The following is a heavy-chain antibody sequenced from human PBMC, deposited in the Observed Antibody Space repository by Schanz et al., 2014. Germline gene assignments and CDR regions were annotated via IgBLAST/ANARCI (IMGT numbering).Heavy chain of an antibody. CDR2: ISGSGNTI. V-gene: IGHV3-48*01. J-gene: IGHJ6*02. CDR3: ARDRQQLVGRIGYYYGMDV. Sequence: EVQLVESGGNLVQPGGSLRLSCVASGFTFSSHSMNWVRQAPGQGLEWLSYISGSGNTIYYADSVKGRFTISRDNSKNTLYLQMNSLRAEDTAVYYCARDRQQLVGRIGYYYGMDVWGQGTTVTVSS. D-gene: IGHD6-13*01. CDR1: GFTFSSHS.